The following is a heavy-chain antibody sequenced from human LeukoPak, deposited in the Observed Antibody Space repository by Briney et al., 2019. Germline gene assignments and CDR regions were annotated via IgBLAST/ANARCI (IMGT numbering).Heavy chain of an antibody. CDR1: GYSFTSYW. Sequence: GESLKISCKGSGYSFTSYWIGWVRQMPGKGLEWMGIIYPGDSDTRYSPSFQGQVTISADKSISTAYLQWSSLKASDTAMYYCASLIPTHIARVWPDAFDIWGQGTMVTVSS. CDR2: IYPGDSDT. D-gene: IGHD2-21*01. J-gene: IGHJ3*02. CDR3: ASLIPTHIARVWPDAFDI. V-gene: IGHV5-51*01.